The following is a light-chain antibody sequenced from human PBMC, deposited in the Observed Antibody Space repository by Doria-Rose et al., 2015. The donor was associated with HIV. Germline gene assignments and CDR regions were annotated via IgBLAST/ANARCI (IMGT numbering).Light chain of an antibody. CDR3: QQYGTSRGT. CDR1: QRVKSSY. Sequence: LTQSPGTLSLSPGERATLSCRASQRVKSSYLAWYQQKPGQATRLLIYDASNRATGIPDRFSGSGSGTDFTLTISRLEPEDVAVYYCQQYGTSRGTFGQGTRLEI. V-gene: IGKV3-20*01. CDR2: DAS. J-gene: IGKJ5*01.